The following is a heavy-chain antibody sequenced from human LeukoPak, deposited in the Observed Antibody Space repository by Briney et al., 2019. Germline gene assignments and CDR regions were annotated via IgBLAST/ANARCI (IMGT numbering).Heavy chain of an antibody. CDR3: ARTSSWGSTAPFDY. Sequence: KPSETLSLTCIVSGDSVSGYYWNWIRQPPGKGLEWIGSIYGSTHYNPSLKSRVTISVDTSKNQFSLKLSSVTAVDTAVYYCARTSSWGSTAPFDYWGQGTLVTVSS. J-gene: IGHJ4*02. CDR2: IYGST. CDR1: GDSVSGYY. D-gene: IGHD7-27*01. V-gene: IGHV4-4*08.